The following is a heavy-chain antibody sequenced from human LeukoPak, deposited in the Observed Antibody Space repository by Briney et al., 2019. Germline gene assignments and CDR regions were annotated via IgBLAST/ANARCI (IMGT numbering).Heavy chain of an antibody. D-gene: IGHD6-19*01. CDR3: ARSIAVEDGWFDP. Sequence: PSETLSLTCTVSGGSISSYYWSWIWQPPGKGLEWIGYIHYSGSTNYNPSLKSRVIISVDTSKNQFSLKLSSVTAADTAVYYCARSIAVEDGWFDPWGQGTLVTVSS. V-gene: IGHV4-59*01. J-gene: IGHJ5*02. CDR2: IHYSGST. CDR1: GGSISSYY.